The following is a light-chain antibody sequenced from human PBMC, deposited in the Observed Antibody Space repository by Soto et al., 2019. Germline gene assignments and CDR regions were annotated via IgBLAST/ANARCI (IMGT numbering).Light chain of an antibody. Sequence: DIQMTQSPFSLSRSGADRVSISCRASQSINRDLNWYQQKPGKAPKLLIYAASSLQSGVPSRLSGSGSGTDFTLTIRSLQPEDFATYYCQQSYRTLTFGGGTKVDIK. V-gene: IGKV1-39*01. J-gene: IGKJ4*01. CDR2: AAS. CDR3: QQSYRTLT. CDR1: QSINRD.